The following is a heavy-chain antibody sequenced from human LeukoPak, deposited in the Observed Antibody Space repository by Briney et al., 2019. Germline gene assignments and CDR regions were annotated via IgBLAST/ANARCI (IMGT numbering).Heavy chain of an antibody. J-gene: IGHJ4*02. CDR3: AKSLVLRKSRGY. D-gene: IGHD3-16*02. V-gene: IGHV3-23*01. CDR2: ISGSGDST. CDR1: GFSVSNNY. Sequence: GGSLRLSCAVSGFSVSNNYMSWVRQAPGKGLEWVSGISGSGDSTDYADSVKGRFTLSRDNSKNTLYVQMNSLRAEDTAVYYCAKSLVLRKSRGYWGQGTLVTVSS.